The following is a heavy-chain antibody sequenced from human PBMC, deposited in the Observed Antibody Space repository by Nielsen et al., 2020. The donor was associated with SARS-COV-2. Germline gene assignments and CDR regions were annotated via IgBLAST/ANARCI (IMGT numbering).Heavy chain of an antibody. D-gene: IGHD6-13*01. V-gene: IGHV3-23*01. J-gene: IGHJ4*02. CDR1: GFTFSSYA. Sequence: GESLKISCAASGFTFSSYAMSWVRQAPGKGLEWVSAISGSGGSTHYADSVKGRFTISRDNAKNSLYLQMNSLTAEDTAVYYCARDYIAAAGSDYWGQGTLVTVSS. CDR3: ARDYIAAAGSDY. CDR2: ISGSGGST.